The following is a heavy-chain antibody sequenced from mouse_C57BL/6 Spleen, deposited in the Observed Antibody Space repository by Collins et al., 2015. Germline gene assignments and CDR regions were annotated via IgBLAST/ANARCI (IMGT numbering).Heavy chain of an antibody. CDR2: IYPGNGDT. J-gene: IGHJ4*01. CDR1: GYAFSSSW. Sequence: QVQLQQSGPELVKPGASVKISCKASGYAFSSSWMNWVKQRPGKGLEWIGRIYPGNGDTNYNGNFKGKATLTTDKSSSTACMQLSSLTSEDSAVYFCARIYDGYPYVMDYWGQGTSVTVSS. D-gene: IGHD2-3*01. V-gene: IGHV1-82*01. CDR3: ARIYDGYPYVMDY.